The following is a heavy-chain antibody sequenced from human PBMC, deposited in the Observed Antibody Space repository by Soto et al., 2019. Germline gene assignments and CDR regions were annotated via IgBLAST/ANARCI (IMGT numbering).Heavy chain of an antibody. D-gene: IGHD6-13*01. V-gene: IGHV1-8*01. CDR2: MNPNSGNT. Sequence: QVQLVQSGAEVKKPGASVKVSCKASGYTFTSYDINWVRQATGQGLEWMGWMNPNSGNTGYAQKFQGRVTMTRTTSISTDYMELSSLRSEDTSVYYCARRGYSSSWYYYYYYRMDVWGQGTTVTVSS. J-gene: IGHJ6*02. CDR1: GYTFTSYD. CDR3: ARRGYSSSWYYYYYYRMDV.